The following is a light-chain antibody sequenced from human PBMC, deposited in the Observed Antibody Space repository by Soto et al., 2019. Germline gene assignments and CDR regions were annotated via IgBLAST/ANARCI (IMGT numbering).Light chain of an antibody. CDR3: QQRSHWPT. CDR1: QSVSSH. Sequence: EIVLTQSPATLSLSPGERATLSCRASQSVSSHLAWYQQKPGQSPRLLIYDASNRTTGIPARFSGSGSGTDFTITISSLAPEDFAFYFFQQRSHWPTFGQGTKVEIK. CDR2: DAS. J-gene: IGKJ1*01. V-gene: IGKV3-11*01.